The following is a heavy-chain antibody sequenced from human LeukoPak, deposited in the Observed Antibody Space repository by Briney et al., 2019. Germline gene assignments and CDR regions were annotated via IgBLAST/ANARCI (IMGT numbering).Heavy chain of an antibody. V-gene: IGHV3-74*01. CDR2: INSDGSST. Sequence: GGSLRLSCAASGFTFSSYAMHWVRQAPGKGLVWVSRINSDGSSTSYADSVKGRFTISRDNAKNTLYLQMNSLRAEDTAVYYCAKPYGSGSYTNWYFDLWGRGTLVTVSS. CDR1: GFTFSSYA. D-gene: IGHD3-10*01. J-gene: IGHJ2*01. CDR3: AKPYGSGSYTNWYFDL.